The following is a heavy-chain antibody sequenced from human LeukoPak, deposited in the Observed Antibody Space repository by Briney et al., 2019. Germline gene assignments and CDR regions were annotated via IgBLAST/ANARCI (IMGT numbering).Heavy chain of an antibody. V-gene: IGHV1-2*02. CDR2: INPNSGGT. CDR1: GYTFTGYY. CDR3: ARDPRRDGYNWQDY. Sequence: ASVKVSCKASGYTFTGYYMHWVRQAPGQGLEWMGWINPNSGGTNYAQKFQGRVTMTRDTSISTAHMELSRLRSDDTAVYYCARDPRRDGYNWQDYWGQGTLVTVSS. D-gene: IGHD5-24*01. J-gene: IGHJ4*02.